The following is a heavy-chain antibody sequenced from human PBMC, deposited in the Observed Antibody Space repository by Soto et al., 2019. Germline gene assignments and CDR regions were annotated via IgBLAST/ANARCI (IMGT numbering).Heavy chain of an antibody. D-gene: IGHD4-17*01. V-gene: IGHV1-69*13. Sequence: GASVKVSCKASGGTFSSYAISWVRQAPGQGLEWMGGIIPIFGTANYAQKFQGRVTITADESTSTAYMELSSLRSEDTAVYYCARNPLPTTVNVPLGYYYYGMDVWGQGTTVTVSS. J-gene: IGHJ6*02. CDR1: GGTFSSYA. CDR3: ARNPLPTTVNVPLGYYYYGMDV. CDR2: IIPIFGTA.